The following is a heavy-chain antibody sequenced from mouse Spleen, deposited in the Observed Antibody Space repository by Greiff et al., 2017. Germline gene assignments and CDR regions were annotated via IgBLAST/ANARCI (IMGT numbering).Heavy chain of an antibody. D-gene: IGHD1-1*01. Sequence: VQLQQSGAELVRPGASVKLSCTASGFNIKDDYMHWVKQRPEQGLEWIGWIDPENGDTEYASKFQGKATITADTSSNTAYLQLSSLTSEDTAVYYCTTSGYGSGAYWGQGTLVTVSA. V-gene: IGHV14-4*01. CDR2: IDPENGDT. J-gene: IGHJ3*01. CDR1: GFNIKDDY. CDR3: TTSGYGSGAY.